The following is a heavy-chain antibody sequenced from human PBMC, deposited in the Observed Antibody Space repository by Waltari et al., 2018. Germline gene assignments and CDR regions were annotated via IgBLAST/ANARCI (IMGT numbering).Heavy chain of an antibody. CDR3: ARSPHDSSGTTFES. CDR2: MRPDNGNT. CDR1: GYIFTFRY. J-gene: IGHJ4*02. V-gene: IGHV1-45*02. D-gene: IGHD1-1*01. Sequence: QMHLIQSAAEVKRPGSSVKVSCRASGYIFTFRYLHGVRQAPGQDLEWMGWMRPDNGNTKYALTFQDRVKFTRDGSVTMYLELRSLRSEDTAVYYCARSPHDSSGTTFESWGQGTRITVSS.